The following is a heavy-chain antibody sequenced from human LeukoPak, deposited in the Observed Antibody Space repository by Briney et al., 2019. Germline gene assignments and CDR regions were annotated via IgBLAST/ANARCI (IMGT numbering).Heavy chain of an antibody. J-gene: IGHJ6*02. V-gene: IGHV3-7*01. D-gene: IGHD3-10*01. Sequence: DSLKGRFTISRDNAKNSLYLQMNSLRAEDTAVYYCARSPYLGFGELSGYYYGMDVWGQGTTVTVSS. CDR3: ARSPYLGFGELSGYYYGMDV.